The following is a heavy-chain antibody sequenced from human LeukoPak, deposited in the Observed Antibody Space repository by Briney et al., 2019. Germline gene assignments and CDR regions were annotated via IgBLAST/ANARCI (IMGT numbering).Heavy chain of an antibody. J-gene: IGHJ5*02. CDR1: GYTFTGYY. V-gene: IGHV1-2*02. D-gene: IGHD6-19*01. Sequence: ASVKVSCKASGYTFTGYYMHWVRQAAGQGLEWMGLINPNSGCTNYAQKFQGRVTMTRDTSISTAYMELSRLRSDDTAVYYCARDRRTIGPYSSGWFGWFAPWGQGTLVTVSS. CDR3: ARDRRTIGPYSSGWFGWFAP. CDR2: INPNSGCT.